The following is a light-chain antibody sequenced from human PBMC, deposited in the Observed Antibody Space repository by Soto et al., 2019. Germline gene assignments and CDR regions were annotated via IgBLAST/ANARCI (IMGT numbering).Light chain of an antibody. J-gene: IGKJ5*01. CDR1: QSFSSSY. Sequence: EIVLTQSPGTLSLSPGERATLSCRASQSFSSSYLAWYQQKPGQAPRLLIYCASSRATGIPVRFSGSGSGTHFPLTISRLEREDFAVYYCQQYGTSITFGQGTRLEI. V-gene: IGKV3-20*01. CDR3: QQYGTSIT. CDR2: CAS.